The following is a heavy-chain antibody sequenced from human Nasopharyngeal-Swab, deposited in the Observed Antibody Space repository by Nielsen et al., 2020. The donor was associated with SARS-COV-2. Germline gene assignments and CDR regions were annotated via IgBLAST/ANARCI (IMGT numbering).Heavy chain of an antibody. V-gene: IGHV4-39*06. Sequence: VRQMPGKGLEWIGSIYYSGSTYYNPSLKSRVTISVDTSKNHYALKLSSVTAADTAVYYCASGGVNANTIFGVVIPPLWYYYGMDVWGQGTTVTVSS. CDR3: ASGGVNANTIFGVVIPPLWYYYGMDV. CDR2: IYYSGST. J-gene: IGHJ6*02. D-gene: IGHD3-3*01.